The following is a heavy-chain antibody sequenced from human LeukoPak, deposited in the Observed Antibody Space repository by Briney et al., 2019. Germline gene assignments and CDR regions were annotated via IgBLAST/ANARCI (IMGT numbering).Heavy chain of an antibody. CDR2: IYYSGST. D-gene: IGHD3-10*01. J-gene: IGHJ6*03. Sequence: SETLSLTCTVSGGSIRSSSYYWDWIRQPPGKGLEWIGSIYYSGSTYYNSSLKSRVTISVDTSKNQFSLKLSSVTAADTAVYYCSTRGITMVRGVRSYYYMDVWGKGTTVTISS. V-gene: IGHV4-39*01. CDR3: STRGITMVRGVRSYYYMDV. CDR1: GGSIRSSSYY.